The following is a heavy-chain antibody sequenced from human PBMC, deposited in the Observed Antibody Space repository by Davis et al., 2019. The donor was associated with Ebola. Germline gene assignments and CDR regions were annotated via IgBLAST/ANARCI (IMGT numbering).Heavy chain of an antibody. Sequence: AASVKISCKASAGTFSSYAISWVRQAPGQGLEWMGRIIPILGIANYAQKFQGRVTITADESTSTAYMELSSLTSEDTAVYYCARVPYGDSPVDYWGQGTLVTVSS. CDR3: ARVPYGDSPVDY. J-gene: IGHJ4*02. CDR1: AGTFSSYA. V-gene: IGHV1-69*04. CDR2: IIPILGIA. D-gene: IGHD4-17*01.